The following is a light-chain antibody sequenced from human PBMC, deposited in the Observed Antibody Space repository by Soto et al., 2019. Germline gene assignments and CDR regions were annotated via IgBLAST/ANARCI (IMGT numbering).Light chain of an antibody. CDR3: AAWDDSLNGVV. Sequence: QSVLTQPPSVSEAPRQRVTISCSGSSSNIGNNAVNWYQQLPGKAPKLLIYYDHLLPSGVSDRFSGSNSGTSASLAISGLQSEDEADYYCAAWDDSLNGVVFGGGTKLTVL. CDR2: YDH. J-gene: IGLJ2*01. V-gene: IGLV1-36*01. CDR1: SSNIGNNA.